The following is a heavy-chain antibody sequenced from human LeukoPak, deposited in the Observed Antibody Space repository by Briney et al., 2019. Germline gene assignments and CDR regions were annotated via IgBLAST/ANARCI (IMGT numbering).Heavy chain of an antibody. CDR3: ARLMSLLEQQLEYYFDY. CDR2: IYYSGST. CDR1: GGSISSSSYY. V-gene: IGHV4-39*01. J-gene: IGHJ4*02. D-gene: IGHD6-13*01. Sequence: SETLSLTCTVSGGSISSSSYYWGWIRQPPGKGLEWIGSIYYSGSTYYNPSLKSRVTISVDTSKNQFSLKLSSVTAADTAVYYCARLMSLLEQQLEYYFDYWGQGTLVTVSS.